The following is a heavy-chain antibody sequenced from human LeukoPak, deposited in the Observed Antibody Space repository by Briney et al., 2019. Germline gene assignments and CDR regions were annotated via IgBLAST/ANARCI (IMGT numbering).Heavy chain of an antibody. CDR3: ARDLYYYDSRTYDP. V-gene: IGHV4-38-2*02. CDR2: IYYSGST. D-gene: IGHD3-22*01. J-gene: IGHJ5*02. Sequence: SETLSLTCTVSGYSISSGYYWGWIRQPPGKGLEWIGSIYYSGSTYYNPSLKSRVTISVDTSKNQFSLKLSSVTAADTAVYYCARDLYYYDSRTYDPWGQGTLVTVSS. CDR1: GYSISSGYY.